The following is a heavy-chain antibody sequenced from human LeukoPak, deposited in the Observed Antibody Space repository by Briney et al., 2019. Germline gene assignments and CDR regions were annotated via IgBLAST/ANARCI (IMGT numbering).Heavy chain of an antibody. CDR2: IYYSGST. J-gene: IGHJ3*02. CDR1: GGSISSYY. CDR3: ARGVATGAFDI. Sequence: PSETLSLTCTVSGGSISSYYWSWIRQPPGKGLEWIGYIYYSGSTNYNPSLKSRVTISVDTSKNQFSLKLSSVTAADTAVYYCARGVATGAFDIWGQGTMVTVSS. D-gene: IGHD5-12*01. V-gene: IGHV4-59*12.